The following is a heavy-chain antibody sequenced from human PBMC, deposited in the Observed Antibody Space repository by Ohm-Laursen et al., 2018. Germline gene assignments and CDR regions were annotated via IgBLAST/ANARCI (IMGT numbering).Heavy chain of an antibody. CDR1: GFTFDDYA. CDR2: IGWNRGNI. D-gene: IGHD6-13*01. V-gene: IGHV3-9*01. Sequence: SLRLSCTASGFTFDDYAMHWVRQAPGKGLEWVSGIGWNRGNIGYADSVKGRFTISRDNTKNSLYLQMNSLRAEDTAVYYCARVGTIAAAGTLDYWGQGTLVTVSS. J-gene: IGHJ4*02. CDR3: ARVGTIAAAGTLDY.